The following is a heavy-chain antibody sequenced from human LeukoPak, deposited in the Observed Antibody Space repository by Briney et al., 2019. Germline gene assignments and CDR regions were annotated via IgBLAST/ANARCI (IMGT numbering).Heavy chain of an antibody. CDR3: ARGIVVVVAATRGAFDI. V-gene: IGHV4-39*07. J-gene: IGHJ3*02. CDR2: IFYSGST. CDR1: SGSISTSNYY. Sequence: SETLSLTCTVSSGSISTSNYYWGWVRQPPGKALEWIGNIFYSGSTYYNPSLKSRVTISVDTSKNQFSLKLSSVTAADTAVYYCARGIVVVVAATRGAFDIWGQGTMVTVSS. D-gene: IGHD2-15*01.